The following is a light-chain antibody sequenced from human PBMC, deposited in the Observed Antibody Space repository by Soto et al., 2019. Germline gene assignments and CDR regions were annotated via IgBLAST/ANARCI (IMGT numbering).Light chain of an antibody. CDR1: QGISSW. CDR2: KAS. Sequence: DIPMTQSPSTLSASEGEIVTITFRASQGISSWLAWHQQKPGKAPKLLIYKASSLENGVPSRFSGSGSGTEFTLTISSLQPDDFATYYCQQYSTYWTFGQGTKVDIK. J-gene: IGKJ1*01. CDR3: QQYSTYWT. V-gene: IGKV1-5*03.